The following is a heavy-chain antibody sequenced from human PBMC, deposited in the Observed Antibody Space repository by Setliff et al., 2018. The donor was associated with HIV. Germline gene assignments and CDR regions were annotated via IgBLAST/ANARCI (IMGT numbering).Heavy chain of an antibody. D-gene: IGHD2-8*01. J-gene: IGHJ5*01. CDR3: ARPLLRTNTVYGILGNWFDS. CDR2: IYSDGRT. V-gene: IGHV3-53*01. CDR1: GFTLTSNH. Sequence: GGSLRLSCEASGFTLTSNHMTWVRQAPGKGLEWVSFIYSDGRTYYADSVKGLFTISRDNSKNMMHLQMNGLRPEDTAVYCCARPLLRTNTVYGILGNWFDSWGRGTLVTVSS.